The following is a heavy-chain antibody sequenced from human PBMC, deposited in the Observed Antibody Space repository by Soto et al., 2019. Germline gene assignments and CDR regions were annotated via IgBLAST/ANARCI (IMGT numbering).Heavy chain of an antibody. D-gene: IGHD6-25*01. V-gene: IGHV4-59*01. Sequence: SETLSLTCTVSGGSISTYYWSWIRQPPGKGLEWIGYVYYRGTTNYNPSPKSRATISVDTSKNQFSLKLNSVTAADTAVYYCARDRLAADAAEVAVDFWGRGTMVTFS. J-gene: IGHJ3*01. CDR2: VYYRGTT. CDR3: ARDRLAADAAEVAVDF. CDR1: GGSISTYY.